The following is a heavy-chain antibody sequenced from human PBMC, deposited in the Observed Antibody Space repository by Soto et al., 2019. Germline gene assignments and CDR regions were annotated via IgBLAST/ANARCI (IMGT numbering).Heavy chain of an antibody. V-gene: IGHV3-48*01. D-gene: IGHD4-17*01. CDR2: ISSSSSTI. CDR1: GFTFSSYS. Sequence: GGSLRLSCAASGFTFSSYSMNWVRQAPGKGLEWVSYISSSSSTIYYANSVKGRFTISRDNSKNTLYLQMNSLRAEDTAVYYCVTTGVYYFDYWGQGTLVTVSS. J-gene: IGHJ4*02. CDR3: VTTGVYYFDY.